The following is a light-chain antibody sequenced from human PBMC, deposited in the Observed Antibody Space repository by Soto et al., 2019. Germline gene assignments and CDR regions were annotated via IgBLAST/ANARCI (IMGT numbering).Light chain of an antibody. Sequence: DIQMTQSPSSLSASVGDRVTITCRASQSISSFFNWYQQKPGKAPKLLIYAASSLQSGVPSRFSGSGSGTDFTLTITSLQREDFATYYCQQSYSTPLTFGPGTKVDIK. CDR3: QQSYSTPLT. CDR1: QSISSF. V-gene: IGKV1-39*01. CDR2: AAS. J-gene: IGKJ3*01.